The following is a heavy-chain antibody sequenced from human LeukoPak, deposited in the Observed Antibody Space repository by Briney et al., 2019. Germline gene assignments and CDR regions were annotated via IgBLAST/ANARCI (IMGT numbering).Heavy chain of an antibody. CDR1: GYSISSGYY. CDR3: ARAYSSGWYGVEFFDY. D-gene: IGHD6-19*01. CDR2: IYHSGST. J-gene: IGHJ4*02. V-gene: IGHV4-38-2*01. Sequence: SETLSLTCAVSGYSISSGYYWGWIRQPPGKGLEWIGSIYHSGSTYYNPSLKSRVTISVDTSKNQFSLKLSSVTAADTAVYYCARAYSSGWYGVEFFDYWGQGTLVTVSS.